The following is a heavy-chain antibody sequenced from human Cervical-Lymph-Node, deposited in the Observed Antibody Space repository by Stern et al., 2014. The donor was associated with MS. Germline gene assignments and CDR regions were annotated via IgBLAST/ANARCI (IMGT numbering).Heavy chain of an antibody. CDR2: ISSSGSTN. J-gene: IGHJ3*02. CDR1: GFTFSDYY. V-gene: IGHV3-11*01. CDR3: AREDPLFPLDN. D-gene: IGHD3-3*01. Sequence: VQLVESGGGLVKPGGSLRLSCAASGFTFSDYYMSWIRQAPGKGLEWVSYISSSGSTNYYADSVKGRFTISRDNAKNSLYLPMNRLRAQDTALYYCAREDPLFPLDNWGQGTMVTLS.